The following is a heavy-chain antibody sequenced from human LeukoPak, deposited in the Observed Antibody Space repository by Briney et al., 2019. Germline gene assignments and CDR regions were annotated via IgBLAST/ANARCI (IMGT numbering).Heavy chain of an antibody. CDR3: ARASHDYGDYSHFDY. V-gene: IGHV4-59*01. D-gene: IGHD4-17*01. Sequence: SETLSLTCTVSGGSISGYYWSWIRQSPGKGLESLGYIYYTGSTNYNPSLKSRVTMSVDTSNNQFSLRLSSVTAADTAVYYCARASHDYGDYSHFDYWGQGTLVTVSS. CDR1: GGSISGYY. CDR2: IYYTGST. J-gene: IGHJ4*02.